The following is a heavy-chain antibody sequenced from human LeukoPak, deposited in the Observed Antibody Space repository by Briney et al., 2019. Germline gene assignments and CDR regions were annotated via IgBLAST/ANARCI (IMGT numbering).Heavy chain of an antibody. CDR1: GFTFSDYY. J-gene: IGHJ6*02. Sequence: PGGSLRLSCAASGFTFSDYYMSWIRQAPGKGLEWVSYISSSGSTIYYADSVEGRFTISRDNAKNSLYLQMNSLRAEDTAVYYCARDDDYLSLRYYYGMDVWGQGTTVTVSS. D-gene: IGHD4-11*01. CDR3: ARDDDYLSLRYYYGMDV. CDR2: ISSSGSTI. V-gene: IGHV3-11*01.